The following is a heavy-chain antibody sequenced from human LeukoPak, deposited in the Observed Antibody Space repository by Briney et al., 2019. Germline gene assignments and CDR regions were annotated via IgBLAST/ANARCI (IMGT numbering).Heavy chain of an antibody. CDR2: IYYSGST. J-gene: IGHJ4*02. CDR1: GGSISSSSYY. Sequence: SETLSLTCTVSGGSISSSSYYWGWIRQPPGKGLEWIGSIYYSGSTYYNPSLKSRVTISVDTSKNQFSLKLSSVTAADTAVYYCARHFVRGYSGYATDPHFDYWGQGTLVTVSS. D-gene: IGHD5-12*01. V-gene: IGHV4-39*01. CDR3: ARHFVRGYSGYATDPHFDY.